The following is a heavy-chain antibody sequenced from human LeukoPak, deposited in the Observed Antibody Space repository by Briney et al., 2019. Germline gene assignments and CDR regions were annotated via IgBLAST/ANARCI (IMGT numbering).Heavy chain of an antibody. D-gene: IGHD3-3*01. Sequence: GGSLRLSCAAPGFTFSSSAMSWVRQAPGKGLEWVSGISGSDGRTYYADSVKGRFTISRDNSKNTLYLQMNSLRAEDTAVYYCAKLTIFGVVIMGYFDYWGQGTLVTVSS. CDR3: AKLTIFGVVIMGYFDY. CDR2: ISGSDGRT. J-gene: IGHJ4*02. CDR1: GFTFSSSA. V-gene: IGHV3-23*01.